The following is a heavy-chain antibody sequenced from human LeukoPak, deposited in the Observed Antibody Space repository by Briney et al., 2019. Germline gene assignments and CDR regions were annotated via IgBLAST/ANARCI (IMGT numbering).Heavy chain of an antibody. J-gene: IGHJ4*02. Sequence: SETLSLTCAVSGGSFSGYYWSWIRQPPGKGLEWIGGINHSGSTNYNPSLKSRVTISVDTSKNQFSLKLSSVTAADTAVYYCARGPYYDSSGYYHRQGVPNDYWGQGTLVTVSS. D-gene: IGHD3-22*01. CDR3: ARGPYYDSSGYYHRQGVPNDY. CDR1: GGSFSGYY. CDR2: INHSGST. V-gene: IGHV4-34*01.